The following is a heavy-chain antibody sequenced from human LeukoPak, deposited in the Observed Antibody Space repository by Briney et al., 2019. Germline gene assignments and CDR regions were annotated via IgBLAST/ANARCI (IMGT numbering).Heavy chain of an antibody. D-gene: IGHD2-21*02. V-gene: IGHV3-48*02. CDR1: GFTFSSLA. Sequence: GGSLRLSCAASGFTFSSLAMNWVRQAPGKGLEWVSYISSSSSRIYYADSVKGRFTVTRDNAKNSMYLQMNSLRDEDTAVYCCARGLPYCGGDCFRALDYWGQGTLVTVSS. J-gene: IGHJ4*02. CDR3: ARGLPYCGGDCFRALDY. CDR2: ISSSSSRI.